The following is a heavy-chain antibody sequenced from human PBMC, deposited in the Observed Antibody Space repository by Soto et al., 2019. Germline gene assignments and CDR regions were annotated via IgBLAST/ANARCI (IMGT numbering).Heavy chain of an antibody. V-gene: IGHV4-31*03. Sequence: TLSLTCTVCGACLSSGGYYWTWIRQHPGKGLEWLGCIFYSGTTVYNPSLKSRLTLAMDTAKNQFSLSLSSVTAADTAVYYCERLSGNFYFGLDVWGQGTTVTVSS. CDR2: IFYSGTT. D-gene: IGHD6-25*01. CDR1: GACLSSGGYY. J-gene: IGHJ6*02. CDR3: ERLSGNFYFGLDV.